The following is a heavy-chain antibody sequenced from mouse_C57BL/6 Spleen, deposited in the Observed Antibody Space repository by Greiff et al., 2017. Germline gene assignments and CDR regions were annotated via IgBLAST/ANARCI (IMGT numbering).Heavy chain of an antibody. D-gene: IGHD4-1*01. Sequence: VMLVESGPGLVQPSQSLSITCTVSGFSLTSYGVHWVRQSPGKGLEWLGVIWRGGSTDYSAAFMSRLSITKDNSKSQVFFKMNSLQADDTAIYYCAKKEELADWYFDVWGTGTTVTVSS. J-gene: IGHJ1*03. CDR1: GFSLTSYG. CDR3: AKKEELADWYFDV. CDR2: IWRGGST. V-gene: IGHV2-5*01.